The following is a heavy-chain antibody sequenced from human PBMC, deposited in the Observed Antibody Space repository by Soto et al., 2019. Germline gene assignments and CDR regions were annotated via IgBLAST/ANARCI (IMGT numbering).Heavy chain of an antibody. V-gene: IGHV3-21*01. J-gene: IGHJ2*01. D-gene: IGHD2-2*03. CDR1: GFPFSSYS. Sequence: PGGSLRLSCAASGFPFSSYSTNWVRQALGKGLEWVSSISSSSSYIYYADSVKGRFTISRDNAKNSLYLQMNSLRAEDTAVYYCAREYGGYRNWYLDRWGRGTPVTVAS. CDR2: ISSSSSYI. CDR3: AREYGGYRNWYLDR.